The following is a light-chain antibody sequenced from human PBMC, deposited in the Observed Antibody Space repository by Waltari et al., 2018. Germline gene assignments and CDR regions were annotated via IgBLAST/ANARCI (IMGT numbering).Light chain of an antibody. V-gene: IGLV3-1*01. J-gene: IGLJ2*01. CDR1: QLGSKY. CDR2: QNT. CDR3: QAWDSTIAV. Sequence: SYDLTQPPSVSVSPGQTATITCSGDQLGSKYTSWYQQRPGQSPVVVIYQNTKRPSGIPERFSGSNSGNTATLTISGTQAMDEADYYCQAWDSTIAVFGGGTKLTVL.